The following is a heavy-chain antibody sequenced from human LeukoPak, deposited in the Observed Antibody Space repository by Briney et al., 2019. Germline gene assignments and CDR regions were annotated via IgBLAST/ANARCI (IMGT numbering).Heavy chain of an antibody. CDR1: GLTFSAYA. CDR3: AKDPYFDSSGYYYKGFFDN. Sequence: GGSLRLSCAASGLTFSAYAMSWVRQAPGKGLEWVSTISGMGGSTYFAASLRGRFTISRDNSKKTVYLQMNSLRAEDTAVYYCAKDPYFDSSGYYYKGFFDNWGQGTLVTVSS. CDR2: ISGMGGST. D-gene: IGHD3-22*01. J-gene: IGHJ4*02. V-gene: IGHV3-23*01.